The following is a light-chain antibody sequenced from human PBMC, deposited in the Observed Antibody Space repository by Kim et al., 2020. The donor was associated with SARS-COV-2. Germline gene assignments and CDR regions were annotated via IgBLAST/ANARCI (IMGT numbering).Light chain of an antibody. CDR3: AAWDDSLNGPR. CDR2: SNN. CDR1: SSNIGSNT. V-gene: IGLV1-44*01. Sequence: QSVLTQPPSASGTPGQRVTISCSGSSSNIGSNTVNWYQQLPGTAPKRLIYSNNQRPSGVPDRFSGSKSGTSASLAISGLQSEDEADYYCAAWDDSLNGPRFGGGTQLTVL. J-gene: IGLJ2*01.